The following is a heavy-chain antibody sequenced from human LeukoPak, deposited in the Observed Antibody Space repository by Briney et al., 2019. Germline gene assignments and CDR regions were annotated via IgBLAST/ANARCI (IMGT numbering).Heavy chain of an antibody. D-gene: IGHD6-13*01. J-gene: IGHJ1*01. V-gene: IGHV3-21*01. CDR1: GFTFSSYS. Sequence: GESLRLSCAASGFTFSSYSMNWVRQAPGKGLEWVSSISSSSSYIYYADSVKGRFTISRDNAKNSLYLQMNSLRAEDTAVYYCARVHSSSWYEGGYGFQHWGQGTLVTVSS. CDR2: ISSSSSYI. CDR3: ARVHSSSWYEGGYGFQH.